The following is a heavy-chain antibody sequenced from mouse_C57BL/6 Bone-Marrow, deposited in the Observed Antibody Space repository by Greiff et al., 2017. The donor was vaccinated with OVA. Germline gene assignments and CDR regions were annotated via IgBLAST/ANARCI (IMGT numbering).Heavy chain of an antibody. V-gene: IGHV5-4*03. CDR3: ARGSNYAAWFAY. CDR2: ISDGGSYT. CDR1: GFTFSSYA. J-gene: IGHJ3*01. D-gene: IGHD2-5*01. Sequence: EVKLMESGGGLVKPGGSLKLSCAASGFTFSSYAMSWVRQTPEKRLEWVATISDGGSYTYYPDNVKGRFTISRDNAKNNLYLQMSHLKSEDTAMYYCARGSNYAAWFAYWGQGTLVTVSA.